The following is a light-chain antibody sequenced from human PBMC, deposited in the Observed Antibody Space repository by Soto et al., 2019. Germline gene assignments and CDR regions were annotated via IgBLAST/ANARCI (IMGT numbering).Light chain of an antibody. CDR2: LGS. V-gene: IGKV2-28*01. J-gene: IGKJ1*01. CDR1: QSLLHSNGYYY. Sequence: DIVMTQSPLSLPVTPGEPASISYRSSQSLLHSNGYYYLDWYLQKPGQSPQLLIYLGSNRASGVPDRFSGSGSGTDFTLKISAVEAEDVGVYYCMQALQTPWTFGQGTKVEIK. CDR3: MQALQTPWT.